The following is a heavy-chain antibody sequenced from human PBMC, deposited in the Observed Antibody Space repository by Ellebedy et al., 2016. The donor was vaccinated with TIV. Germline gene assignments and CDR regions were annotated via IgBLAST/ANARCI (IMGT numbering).Heavy chain of an antibody. CDR1: GFTFRSYG. V-gene: IGHV3-30*03. J-gene: IGHJ4*02. D-gene: IGHD1-1*01. CDR3: ARDLGNWNDFDS. Sequence: GGSLRLXXAASGFTFRSYGMDWVRQTPGKGLEWVAFISPAGSNKYYADSVKGRFTISRDDSKSTLFVQMNSLRPEDTAVYYCARDLGNWNDFDSWGQGTLVTVSS. CDR2: ISPAGSNK.